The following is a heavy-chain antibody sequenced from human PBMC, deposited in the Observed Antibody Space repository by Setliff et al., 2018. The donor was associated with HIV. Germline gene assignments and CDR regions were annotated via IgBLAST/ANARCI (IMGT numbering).Heavy chain of an antibody. CDR2: IYYRGST. Sequence: SETLSLTCTVSGGSVSSSSYYWGWIRQPPGKGLQWIGSIYYRGSTYYNPSLKSRVTISVDTSKNQFSLKLRSVTAADTTLYYCARGRYRSRWYASDHYYIDVWGKGTTVTVS. D-gene: IGHD6-13*01. J-gene: IGHJ6*03. CDR1: GGSVSSSSYY. CDR3: ARGRYRSRWYASDHYYIDV. V-gene: IGHV4-39*01.